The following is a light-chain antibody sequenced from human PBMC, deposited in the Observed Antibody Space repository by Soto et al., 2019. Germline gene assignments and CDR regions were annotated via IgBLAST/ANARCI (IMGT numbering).Light chain of an antibody. CDR2: CIA. V-gene: IGKV3-15*01. CDR3: QQHSKWPIT. Sequence: EIVMTQSPGTLSLSPGETATLSCRASQSVDSNYLAWYQQKPGQAPRLLVYCIATRATDIPARFSGSGSGTEFTLTISSLQSEDFVIYYCQQHSKWPITFGQGTRLEIK. CDR1: QSVDSN. J-gene: IGKJ5*01.